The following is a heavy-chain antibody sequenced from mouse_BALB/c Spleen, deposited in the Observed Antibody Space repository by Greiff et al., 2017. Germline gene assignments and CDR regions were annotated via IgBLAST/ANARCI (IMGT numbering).Heavy chain of an antibody. CDR2: ISDGGSYT. V-gene: IGHV5-4*02. J-gene: IGHJ1*01. CDR3: ARDRGNYGYFEV. CDR1: GFTFSDYY. D-gene: IGHD2-1*01. Sequence: EVMLVESGGGLVKPGGSLKLSCAASGFTFSDYYMYWVRQTPEKRLEWVATISDGGSYTYYPDSVKGRFPISRDNAKNNLYLQMSSLKSEDTAMYYCARDRGNYGYFEVWGAGTTVTVSS.